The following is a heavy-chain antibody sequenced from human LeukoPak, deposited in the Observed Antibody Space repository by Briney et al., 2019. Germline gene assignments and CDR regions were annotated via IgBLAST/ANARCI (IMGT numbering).Heavy chain of an antibody. CDR3: ARDSWGAAAHDYFDY. Sequence: SETLSLTCTVSGGSISSSSYYWGWIRQPPGKGLEWIGSIYYSGSTYYNPSLKSRVTISVDTSKNQFSLKLSSVTAADTAVYYCARDSWGAAAHDYFDYWGQGTLVTVSS. D-gene: IGHD6-13*01. J-gene: IGHJ4*02. CDR2: IYYSGST. V-gene: IGHV4-39*07. CDR1: GGSISSSSYY.